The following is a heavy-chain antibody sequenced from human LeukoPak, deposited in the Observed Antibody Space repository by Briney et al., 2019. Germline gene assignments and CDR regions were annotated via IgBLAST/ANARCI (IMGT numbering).Heavy chain of an antibody. CDR3: ARPVLRFLEWLPFSYMDV. Sequence: PRGSVRLSCAASGFTFSSYSMNWVRQAPGKGLEWVSSISSNSSYIYYAGSVKGRFTIARDNAKNSLYLQMNSLGAEDTAVYYCARPVLRFLEWLPFSYMDVWGKGTTVTVS. D-gene: IGHD3-3*01. CDR1: GFTFSSYS. CDR2: ISSNSSYI. J-gene: IGHJ6*03. V-gene: IGHV3-21*01.